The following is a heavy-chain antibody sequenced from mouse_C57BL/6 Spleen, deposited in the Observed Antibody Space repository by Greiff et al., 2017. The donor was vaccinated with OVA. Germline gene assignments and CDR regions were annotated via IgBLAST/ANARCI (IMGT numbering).Heavy chain of an antibody. Sequence: QVQLQQSGAELMKPGASVKLSCKATGYTFTGYWIEWVKQRPGHGLEWIGEILPGSGSTNYNEKFKGKATFTADTSSNTAYMQLSSLTTEDSAIYYCARGGSHYYGSSYVSFDYWGQGTTLTVSS. V-gene: IGHV1-9*01. J-gene: IGHJ2*01. CDR1: GYTFTGYW. CDR3: ARGGSHYYGSSYVSFDY. D-gene: IGHD1-1*01. CDR2: ILPGSGST.